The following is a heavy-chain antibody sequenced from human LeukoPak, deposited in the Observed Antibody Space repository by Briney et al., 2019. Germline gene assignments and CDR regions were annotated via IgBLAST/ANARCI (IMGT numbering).Heavy chain of an antibody. J-gene: IGHJ2*01. D-gene: IGHD3-3*01. CDR3: ARGIYDFWSGYYYWYFDL. Sequence: SQTLSLTCTVSSGSISSGDYYWSWIRQPPEKGLEWIGYIYYSGSTYYNPSLKSRVTISVDTSKNQFSLKLSSVTAADTAVYYCARGIYDFWSGYYYWYFDLWGRGTLVTVSS. V-gene: IGHV4-30-4*08. CDR2: IYYSGST. CDR1: SGSISSGDYY.